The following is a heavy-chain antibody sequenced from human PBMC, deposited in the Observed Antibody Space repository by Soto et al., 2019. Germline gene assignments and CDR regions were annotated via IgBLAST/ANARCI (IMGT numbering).Heavy chain of an antibody. Sequence: ASVKVSCKASGGTFSSYTISWVRQAPGQGLEWMGRIIPIPGISNYAQKFQGRVTITTDKSTSTAYMELSSLRSDDTAVYYCARVGAWGCSGGTSCFDYWGQGTVVTVSS. J-gene: IGHJ4*02. CDR1: GGTFSSYT. CDR3: ARVGAWGCSGGTSCFDY. V-gene: IGHV1-69*02. CDR2: IIPIPGIS. D-gene: IGHD2-15*01.